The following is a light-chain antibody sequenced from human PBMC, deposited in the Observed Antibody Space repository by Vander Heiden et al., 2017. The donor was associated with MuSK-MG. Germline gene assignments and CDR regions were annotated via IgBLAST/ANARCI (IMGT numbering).Light chain of an antibody. CDR1: SSNIGADYD. J-gene: IGLJ1*01. CDR2: NNN. V-gene: IGLV1-40*01. CDR3: QSYDTRLSGYL. Sequence: QSVLTPPPAVSGAPGQRVTISCTGSSSNIGADYDVHWYQQLPGTAPKLLIYNNNIRPSGVPARFSGSRSGTSASLAITGLQAEDEADYYCQSYDTRLSGYLFGSGTKFTVL.